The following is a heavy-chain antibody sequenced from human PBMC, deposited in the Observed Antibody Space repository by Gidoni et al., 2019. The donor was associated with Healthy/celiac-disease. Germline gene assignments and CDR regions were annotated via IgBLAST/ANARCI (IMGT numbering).Heavy chain of an antibody. Sequence: EVQLVESGGGLVQPGGSLRLSCAPSGFTFSSYSMTWVRQAPGKGLEWVSYISSSSSTIYYADSVKGRFTISRDNAKNSLYLQMNSLRAEDTAVYYCARETSPRSYLALYYYYGMDVWGQGTTVTVSS. CDR1: GFTFSSYS. CDR3: ARETSPRSYLALYYYYGMDV. CDR2: ISSSSSTI. V-gene: IGHV3-48*01. D-gene: IGHD1-26*01. J-gene: IGHJ6*02.